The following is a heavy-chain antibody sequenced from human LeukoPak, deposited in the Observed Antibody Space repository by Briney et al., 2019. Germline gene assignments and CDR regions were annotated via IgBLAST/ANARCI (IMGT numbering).Heavy chain of an antibody. V-gene: IGHV3-23*01. CDR3: AKDRGIISDY. Sequence: GGSLRLSCAASGFTFSSYSMSWVRQAPGKGLEWVSAISGSGDSTYYADSVKGRFTISRDNSKNTLYLQMNSLRAEDTAVYYCAKDRGIISDYWGQGTLVTVSS. J-gene: IGHJ4*02. D-gene: IGHD3-10*01. CDR1: GFTFSSYS. CDR2: ISGSGDST.